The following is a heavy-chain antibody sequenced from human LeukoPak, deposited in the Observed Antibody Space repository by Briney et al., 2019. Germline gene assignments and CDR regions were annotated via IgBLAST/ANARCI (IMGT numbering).Heavy chain of an antibody. D-gene: IGHD2-8*01. V-gene: IGHV3-23*01. Sequence: PGGSLRLSCAASRFTFSSYAMSWVRQAPGKGLEWVSAISGSGGSTYYADSVKGRFTISRDNSKNTLYLQMNSLRAEDTAVYYCAKDQGWVVLMVYGRDFDYWGQGTLVTVSS. CDR1: RFTFSSYA. J-gene: IGHJ4*02. CDR3: AKDQGWVVLMVYGRDFDY. CDR2: ISGSGGST.